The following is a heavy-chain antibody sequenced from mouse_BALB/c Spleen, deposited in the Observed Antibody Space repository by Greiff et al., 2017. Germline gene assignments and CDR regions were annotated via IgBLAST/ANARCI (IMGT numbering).Heavy chain of an antibody. CDR3: ARRIRYDYAMDY. J-gene: IGHJ4*01. CDR1: GYTFTSYD. D-gene: IGHD2-14*01. CDR2: IYPGDGST. V-gene: IGHV1S56*01. Sequence: QVQLQQSGPELVKPGASVKISCKASGYTFTSYDINWVKQRPGQGLEWIGWIYPGDGSTKYNEKFKGKATLTADKSSSTAYMQLSSLTSENSAVYFCARRIRYDYAMDYWGQGTSVTVSS.